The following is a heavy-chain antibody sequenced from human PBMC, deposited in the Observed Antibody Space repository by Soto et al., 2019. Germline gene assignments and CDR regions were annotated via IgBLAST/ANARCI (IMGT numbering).Heavy chain of an antibody. CDR2: ISSSSSYI. CDR1: GFTFSSYS. V-gene: IGHV3-21*01. Sequence: PGGSLRLSCAASGFTFSSYSMNWVRQAPGKXLEWVSSISSSSSYIYYADSVKGRFTISRDNAKNSLYLQMNSLRAEDTAVYYCARNPMDTAMEYYYYYGMDVWGQGPTVTVSS. J-gene: IGHJ6*02. D-gene: IGHD5-18*01. CDR3: ARNPMDTAMEYYYYYGMDV.